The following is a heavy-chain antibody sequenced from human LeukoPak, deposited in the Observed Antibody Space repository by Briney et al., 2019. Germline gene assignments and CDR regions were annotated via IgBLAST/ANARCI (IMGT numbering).Heavy chain of an antibody. V-gene: IGHV1-69*06. CDR3: ARAVQVTTGGLFDY. Sequence: SVKVSCKASGGTFNNYAISWVRQAPGQGLEWVGGIIPIFTTANYAQKFQGRVTITADKSTNTAYMELSSLRSDDTAVYYCARAVQVTTGGLFDYWGQGTLVTVSS. J-gene: IGHJ4*02. D-gene: IGHD4-17*01. CDR1: GGTFNNYA. CDR2: IIPIFTTA.